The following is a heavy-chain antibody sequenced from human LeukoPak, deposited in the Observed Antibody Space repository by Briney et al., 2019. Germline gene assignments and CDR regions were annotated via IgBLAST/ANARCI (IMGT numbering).Heavy chain of an antibody. CDR1: GFTFRKYW. CDR3: AREVFFQFDN. Sequence: GSLRLSCAASGFTFRKYWIALVRQAPGRGLEWVATIAANGNDKDYEDALQGRFTISRDNARNSLSLRIDSLRAEDTAQYYCAREVFFQFDNWGQGALVTVSS. CDR2: IAANGNDK. J-gene: IGHJ4*02. V-gene: IGHV3-7*03.